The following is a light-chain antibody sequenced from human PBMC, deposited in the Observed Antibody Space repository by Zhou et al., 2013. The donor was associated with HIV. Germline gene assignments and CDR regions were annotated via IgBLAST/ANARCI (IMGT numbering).Light chain of an antibody. CDR2: DAS. CDR1: QGISIY. Sequence: DIQMTQSPSSLSASIGDRVTITCQASQGISIYLNWYQQKPGKPPKLLIYDASNLETGVPSRFSGSGSGTDFTLTISSLQPEDFATYYCQQSYSTITFGQGTRLEIK. CDR3: QQSYSTIT. J-gene: IGKJ5*01. V-gene: IGKV1-39*01.